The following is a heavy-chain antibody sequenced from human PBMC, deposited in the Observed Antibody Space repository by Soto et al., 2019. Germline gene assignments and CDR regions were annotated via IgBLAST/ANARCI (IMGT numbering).Heavy chain of an antibody. CDR3: AEYSSSSHSSY. CDR2: INHSGST. D-gene: IGHD6-6*01. Sequence: SETLSLTCAVYGGSFSGYYWSWIRQPPGKGLEWIGEINHSGSTNYNPSLKSRVTISVDTSKNQFSLKLSSVTAADTAVYYCAEYSSSSHSSYWGQGTLVTVSS. J-gene: IGHJ4*02. V-gene: IGHV4-34*01. CDR1: GGSFSGYY.